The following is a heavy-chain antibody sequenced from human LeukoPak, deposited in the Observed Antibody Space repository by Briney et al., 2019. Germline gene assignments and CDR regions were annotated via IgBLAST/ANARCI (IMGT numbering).Heavy chain of an antibody. D-gene: IGHD6-19*01. CDR1: GFTFSSYS. J-gene: IGHJ4*02. V-gene: IGHV3-21*04. CDR2: ISSSSSYI. Sequence: GGSLRLSCAASGFTFSSYSMNWVRQAPGKGLEWVSSISSSSSYIYYADSVKGRFTISRDNSKNTLYLQMNSLRAEDTAIYYCAKVLGSGSGYPIDYWGQGTLVTVSS. CDR3: AKVLGSGSGYPIDY.